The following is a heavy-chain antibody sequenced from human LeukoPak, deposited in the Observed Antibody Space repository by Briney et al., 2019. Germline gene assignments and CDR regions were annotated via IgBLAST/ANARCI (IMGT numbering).Heavy chain of an antibody. CDR1: GGSIGTYY. CDR2: IYVTGST. V-gene: IGHV4-59*08. D-gene: IGHD3-16*02. Sequence: SETLSLTCTVSGGSIGTYYWSWIRQSPGKGLEWIGYIYVTGSTRYNPYLQSRVTISVDTSRNQFFPKMSSVTAADTAVYYCARHIGGGIEDMDVWGKGTKVTVSS. CDR3: ARHIGGGIEDMDV. J-gene: IGHJ6*03.